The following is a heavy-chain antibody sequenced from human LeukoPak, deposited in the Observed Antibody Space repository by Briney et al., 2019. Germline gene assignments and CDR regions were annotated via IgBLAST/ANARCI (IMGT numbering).Heavy chain of an antibody. J-gene: IGHJ4*02. V-gene: IGHV3-53*04. CDR1: GFTVSSNY. Sequence: GGSLRLSCAASGFTVSSNYMSWVRQAPGKGLEWVSVIYSGGSTYYADSVKGRFTISRHNSKNTLYLQMNSLRAEDTAVYYCARVCCSGGSCYNDYWGQGTLVTVSS. CDR2: IYSGGST. CDR3: ARVCCSGGSCYNDY. D-gene: IGHD2-15*01.